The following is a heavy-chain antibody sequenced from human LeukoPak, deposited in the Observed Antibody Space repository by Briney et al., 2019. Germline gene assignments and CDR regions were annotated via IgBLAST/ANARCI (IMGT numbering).Heavy chain of an antibody. CDR3: VRDQGSSNRGFDY. J-gene: IGHJ4*02. CDR1: GSILNDLG. D-gene: IGHD6-13*01. CDR2: INRVGDST. Sequence: PGGPLSFPCEPSGSILNDLGLGGSGQAPGREWGGVSGINRVGDSTAYAGSVRGRFTISKDNAQNSVFLQMNSLRAEDSALYYCVRDQGSSNRGFDYWGQGTLVTVSS. V-gene: IGHV3-20*04.